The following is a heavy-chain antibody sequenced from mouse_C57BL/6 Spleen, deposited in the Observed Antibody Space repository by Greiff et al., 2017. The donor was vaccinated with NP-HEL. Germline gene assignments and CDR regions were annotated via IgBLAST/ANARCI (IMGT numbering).Heavy chain of an antibody. CDR3: TYYGNYVAMDY. CDR1: GYIFTDYE. Sequence: QVQLKESGAELVRPGASVTLSCKASGYIFTDYEMHWVKQTPVHGLEWIGAIDPETGGTAYNQKFKGKAILTADKSSSTAYMELRSLTSEDSAVYYCTYYGNYVAMDYWGQGTSVTVSS. J-gene: IGHJ4*01. CDR2: IDPETGGT. V-gene: IGHV1-15*01. D-gene: IGHD2-1*01.